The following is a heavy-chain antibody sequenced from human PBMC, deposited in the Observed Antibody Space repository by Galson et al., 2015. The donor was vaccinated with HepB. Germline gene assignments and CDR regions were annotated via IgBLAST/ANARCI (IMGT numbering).Heavy chain of an antibody. V-gene: IGHV3-23*01. CDR1: GFIFSHYG. D-gene: IGHD4/OR15-4a*01. CDR2: ISGSGDFT. J-gene: IGHJ4*02. CDR3: ASIGDLTKYFDS. Sequence: SLRLSCAASGFIFSHYGMSWVRQAPGKGLEWVSGISGSGDFTFYSDSVKGRFTISRDNSKNTLYLQINSLRAEDTAMYYCASIGDLTKYFDSWGQGALVTVSS.